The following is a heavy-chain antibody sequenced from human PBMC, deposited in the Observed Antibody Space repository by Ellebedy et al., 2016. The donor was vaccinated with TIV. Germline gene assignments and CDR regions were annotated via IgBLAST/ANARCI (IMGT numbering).Heavy chain of an antibody. CDR3: ATDGSYGDYRSPTHAFVM. Sequence: GGSLRLSCAASGFSFRSYWMSWLRQAPGKGLEWVANINQDGSQKYYVDSVKGRFTISRDSAKNSLYLQMNSLRVDDAAMYYCATDGSYGDYRSPTHAFVMWGQGTVVTVSS. D-gene: IGHD4-17*01. J-gene: IGHJ3*02. CDR1: GFSFRSYW. CDR2: INQDGSQK. V-gene: IGHV3-7*01.